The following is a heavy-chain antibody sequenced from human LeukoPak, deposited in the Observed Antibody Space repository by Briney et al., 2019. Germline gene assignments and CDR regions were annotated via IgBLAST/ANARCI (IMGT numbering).Heavy chain of an antibody. Sequence: PSETLSLTCTVSGASIGSYYWSWIRQPPGKGLEWIGYFDDSGRTNYNPSLKSRVTTSVDTSKKQFSLKLKSVTAAGTAVYYCARAQINTIFGVVSSLFFDYWGQGTLVTVSS. V-gene: IGHV4-59*01. J-gene: IGHJ4*02. D-gene: IGHD3-3*01. CDR1: GASIGSYY. CDR3: ARAQINTIFGVVSSLFFDY. CDR2: FDDSGRT.